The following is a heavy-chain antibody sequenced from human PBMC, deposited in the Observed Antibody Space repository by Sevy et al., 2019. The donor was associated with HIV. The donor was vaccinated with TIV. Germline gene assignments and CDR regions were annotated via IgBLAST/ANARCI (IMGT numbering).Heavy chain of an antibody. CDR3: AKVQGRLLELDY. J-gene: IGHJ4*02. Sequence: GGSLRLSCAASGFTFSNYGMQWVRQAPGKGLEWVAVISYDGSIKFYADSVRGRFTISRDNSKNTLYLEMNSLSPEETTMYFCAKVQGRLLELDYWGQGTLVTVSS. CDR1: GFTFSNYG. D-gene: IGHD1-7*01. CDR2: ISYDGSIK. V-gene: IGHV3-30*18.